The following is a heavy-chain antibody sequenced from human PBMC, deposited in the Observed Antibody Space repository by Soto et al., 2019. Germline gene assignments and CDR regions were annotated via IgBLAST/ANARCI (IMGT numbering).Heavy chain of an antibody. J-gene: IGHJ5*02. CDR1: GASFSTFA. CDR2: IIPVFNTA. CDR3: AKQGFCSGGSCNGGWWFDP. V-gene: IGHV1-69*01. Sequence: QVQLVQSGAAVKEPGSPVKVSCKASGASFSTFAIGWVRQAPGQGLEWMGEIIPVFNTANYAQEFQGRVTLTRDESTSTAYMELSSLRSEDTAVYYSAKQGFCSGGSCNGGWWFDPWGQGTLVTVSS. D-gene: IGHD2-15*01.